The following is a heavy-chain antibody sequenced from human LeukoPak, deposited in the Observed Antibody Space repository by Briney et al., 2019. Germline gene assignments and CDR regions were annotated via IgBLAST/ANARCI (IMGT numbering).Heavy chain of an antibody. Sequence: ASVKVSCKASGYTFTGYYMHWVRQAPGQGLEWMGWINPNSGGTYYAQKFQGRVTMTRDTSISTAYMELSRLRSDDPAVYYCARGKKYYVFGGVYNKSAKYSKHGGQGPLATVS. CDR1: GYTFTGYY. D-gene: IGHD3-3*01. J-gene: IGHJ1*01. V-gene: IGHV1-2*02. CDR2: INPNSGGT. CDR3: ARGKKYYVFGGVYNKSAKYSKH.